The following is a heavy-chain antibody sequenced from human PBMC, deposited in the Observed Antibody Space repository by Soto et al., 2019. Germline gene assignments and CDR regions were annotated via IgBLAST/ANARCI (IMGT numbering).Heavy chain of an antibody. J-gene: IGHJ4*02. CDR2: IYPGDSDT. CDR1: GYSFTSYW. D-gene: IGHD2-8*01. V-gene: IGHV5-51*01. Sequence: GESLKISCKGSGYSFTSYWIGWVRQMPGKGLEWMGIIYPGDSDTRYSPSFQGQVTISADKSISTAYLQWSSLRASDTAMYYCARQTAPVNGPFDYWGQGTLVTVSS. CDR3: ARQTAPVNGPFDY.